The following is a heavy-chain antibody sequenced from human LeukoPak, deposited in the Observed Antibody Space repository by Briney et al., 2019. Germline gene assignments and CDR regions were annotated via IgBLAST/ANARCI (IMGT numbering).Heavy chain of an antibody. CDR2: IWYDGSNK. D-gene: IGHD4-23*01. V-gene: IGHV3-33*01. CDR3: ARGRGADYGGNSGYFDY. Sequence: GSLRLSCAASGFTFSGFGMHWVRQAPGKGLEWVAVIWYDGSNKYYADSVKGRFTISRDNPKNTLYVQMNSLRAEDTAVYYCARGRGADYGGNSGYFDYWGQETLVTVSS. J-gene: IGHJ4*02. CDR1: GFTFSGFG.